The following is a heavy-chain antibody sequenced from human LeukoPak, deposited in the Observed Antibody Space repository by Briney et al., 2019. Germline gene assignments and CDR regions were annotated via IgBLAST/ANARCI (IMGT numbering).Heavy chain of an antibody. Sequence: SVKVSCKASGGTFSSYAISWVRQAPGQGLEWMGGIIPIFGTANYAQKFQGRVTITTDESTSTAYMELSSLRSEDTAVYYCASGGYDYVWGSYRSGFDIWGQGTMVTVSS. CDR3: ASGGYDYVWGSYRSGFDI. CDR1: GGTFSSYA. CDR2: IIPIFGTA. V-gene: IGHV1-69*05. J-gene: IGHJ3*02. D-gene: IGHD3-16*02.